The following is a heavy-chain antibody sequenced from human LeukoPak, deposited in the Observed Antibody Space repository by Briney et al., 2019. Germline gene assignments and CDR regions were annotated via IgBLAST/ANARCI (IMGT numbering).Heavy chain of an antibody. Sequence: SVKVSCKASGGTFSNYPISWVRQAPGQGLEWMGRIIPILGIANYAQKFQGRVTITADKSTSTAYMELSSLRSEDTAEYYCARHLDGAMAAMVFWGQGTLVSVSS. CDR1: GGTFSNYP. J-gene: IGHJ4*02. D-gene: IGHD5-18*01. V-gene: IGHV1-69*02. CDR2: IIPILGIA. CDR3: ARHLDGAMAAMVF.